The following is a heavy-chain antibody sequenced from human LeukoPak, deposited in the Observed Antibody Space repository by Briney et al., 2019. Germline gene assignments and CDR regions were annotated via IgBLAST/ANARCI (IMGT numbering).Heavy chain of an antibody. CDR1: GFTLGDYA. CDR2: IRSKAYGGTT. V-gene: IGHV3-49*04. Sequence: GRSLRLSCTASGFTLGDYAMSWVRQAPGKGLEWVGFIRSKAYGGTTEYAASVKGRFTISRDDSKSIAYLQMNSLKTEDTAVYYCTRVGDYDFWSGRYYFDYWGQGTLVTVSS. D-gene: IGHD3-3*01. J-gene: IGHJ4*02. CDR3: TRVGDYDFWSGRYYFDY.